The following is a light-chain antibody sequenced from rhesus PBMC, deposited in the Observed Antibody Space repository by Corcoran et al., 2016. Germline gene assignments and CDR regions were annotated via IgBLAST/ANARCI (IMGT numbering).Light chain of an antibody. Sequence: QVVLTQSPATLSLSLGERATLSCRASQNLSSYLAWYQQQPGKAPRLLVYGASSRATGIPDRLCGRGSGTDFTLSSSSLEPYDFAVYFCQKYENSPYSFGQGTKVEIK. CDR1: QNLSSY. CDR3: QKYENSPYS. V-gene: IGKV3-53*01. J-gene: IGKJ2*01. CDR2: GAS.